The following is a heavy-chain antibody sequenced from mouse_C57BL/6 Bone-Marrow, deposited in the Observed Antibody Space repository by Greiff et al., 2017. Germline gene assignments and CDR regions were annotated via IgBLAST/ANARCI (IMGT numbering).Heavy chain of an antibody. CDR2: IYPRSGNT. V-gene: IGHV1-81*01. D-gene: IGHD2-10*01. CDR3: AREGLLSMDY. CDR1: GYTFTSYG. J-gene: IGHJ4*01. Sequence: QLQQSGAELARPGASVKLSCKASGYTFTSYGISWVKQRTGQGLEWIGEIYPRSGNTYYNEKFKGKATLTADKSSSTAYMELRSLTSEDSAVYFCAREGLLSMDYWGQGTSVTVSS.